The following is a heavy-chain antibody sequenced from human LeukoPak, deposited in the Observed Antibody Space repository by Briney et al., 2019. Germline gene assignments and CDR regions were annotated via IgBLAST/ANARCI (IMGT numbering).Heavy chain of an antibody. Sequence: SGTLSLTCGVSGGSITSTNYWTWVRQPPGKGLEWIGEVNLQGSTNYNPSLMGRVAISVDMSENHISLQLTSVTAADTAVYYCARPRGTHGDYDLFDYWGQGTLVTVSS. CDR1: GGSITSTNY. V-gene: IGHV4-4*02. CDR3: ARPRGTHGDYDLFDY. D-gene: IGHD4-17*01. CDR2: VNLQGST. J-gene: IGHJ4*02.